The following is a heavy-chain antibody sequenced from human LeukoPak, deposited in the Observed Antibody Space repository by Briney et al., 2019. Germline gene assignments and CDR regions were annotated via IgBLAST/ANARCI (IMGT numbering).Heavy chain of an antibody. CDR2: ISYGGSNK. Sequence: GRSLRLSCAASGFTFSSYGMHWVRQAPGKGLEWVAVISYGGSNKYYADSVKGRFTISRDNAKNSLYLQMNSLRAEDTALYYCAKDRAVAGIYYYYGMDVWGQGTTVTVSS. V-gene: IGHV3-30*18. D-gene: IGHD6-19*01. CDR1: GFTFSSYG. CDR3: AKDRAVAGIYYYYGMDV. J-gene: IGHJ6*02.